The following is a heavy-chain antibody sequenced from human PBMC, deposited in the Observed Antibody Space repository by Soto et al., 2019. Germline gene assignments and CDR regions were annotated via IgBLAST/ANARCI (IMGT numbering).Heavy chain of an antibody. J-gene: IGHJ6*03. CDR2: INPSGGST. V-gene: IGHV1-46*03. CDR1: GYTFTSYY. CDR3: AREHTLGYCSSTSCPIYYYYMDV. D-gene: IGHD2-2*01. Sequence: ASGKVSCKASGYTFTSYYMHWVRQAPGQGLEWMGIINPSGGSTSYAQKFQGRVTMTRDTSTSTVYMELSSLRSEDTAVYYCAREHTLGYCSSTSCPIYYYYMDVWGKGTTVTVSS.